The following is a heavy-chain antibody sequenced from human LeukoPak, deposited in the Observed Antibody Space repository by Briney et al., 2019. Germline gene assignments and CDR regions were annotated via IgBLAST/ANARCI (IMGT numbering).Heavy chain of an antibody. CDR3: AREGDYYDSGGYYRIDF. CDR2: ISYSGNT. CDR1: GGSVSSATYY. D-gene: IGHD3-22*01. Sequence: SETLSLTCTVSGGSVSSATYYWRWIRQPPGKGLEWIGYISYSGNTNYNPSLKSRVTMSVDTSNNQFSLKLSSVTAADTAMYYCAREGDYYDSGGYYRIDFWGQGTLVTVSS. J-gene: IGHJ4*02. V-gene: IGHV4-61*01.